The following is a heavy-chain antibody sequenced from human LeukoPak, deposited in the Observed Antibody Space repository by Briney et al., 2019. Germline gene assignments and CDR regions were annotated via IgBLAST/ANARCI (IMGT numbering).Heavy chain of an antibody. CDR2: IYHSGST. J-gene: IGHJ3*02. CDR1: GGSISSGGYY. D-gene: IGHD2-2*01. Sequence: PSETLSLTCTVSGGSISSGGYYWSWIRQPPGKGLEWIGYIYHSGSTYYNPSLKSRVTISVDRSKNQFSLKLSSVTAAGTAVYYCASWCSSTSCYPGAFDIWGQGTMVTVSS. V-gene: IGHV4-30-2*01. CDR3: ASWCSSTSCYPGAFDI.